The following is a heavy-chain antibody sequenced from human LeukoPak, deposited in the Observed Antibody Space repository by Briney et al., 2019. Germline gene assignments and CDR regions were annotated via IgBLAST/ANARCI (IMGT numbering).Heavy chain of an antibody. CDR3: STGGAPAGHAYHV. CDR2: IGTVGDT. Sequence: GGFLRLSCTASGLTFSSYDMHWVRQVTGKGLEWVSAIGTVGDTHYQGSVKGRFTISRENAKNSVYLQMNNLRAGDTAVYYCSTGGAPAGHAYHVWGQGTMVTVSS. J-gene: IGHJ3*01. D-gene: IGHD6-13*01. V-gene: IGHV3-13*01. CDR1: GLTFSSYD.